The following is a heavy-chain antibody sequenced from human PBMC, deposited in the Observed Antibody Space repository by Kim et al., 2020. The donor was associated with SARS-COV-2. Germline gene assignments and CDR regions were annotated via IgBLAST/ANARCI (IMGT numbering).Heavy chain of an antibody. J-gene: IGHJ4*02. V-gene: IGHV3-23*01. CDR2: IGSGGSST. CDR1: GFAFSDYP. D-gene: IGHD2-8*01. Sequence: GGSLRLSCVGSGFAFSDYPMSWVRQTPGKGLEWLSAIGSGGSSTYYAHSVQGRFTISRDNSRNTLYLQMNSLRAEDTAKYYCTRHSPGTSGYEGYLGQG. CDR3: TRHSPGTSGYEGY.